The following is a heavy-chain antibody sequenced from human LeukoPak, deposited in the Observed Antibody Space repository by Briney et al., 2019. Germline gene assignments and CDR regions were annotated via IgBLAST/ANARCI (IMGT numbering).Heavy chain of an antibody. Sequence: PSETLSLTCTVSGGSISSYYWSWIRQPPGKGLEWIGYIYYSGSTNYNPSLKSRVTISVDTSKNQFSLKLSSVTAADTAVYYCARGPSRIAARPHWFDPWGQGTLVTVSS. CDR1: GGSISSYY. CDR2: IYYSGST. V-gene: IGHV4-59*01. J-gene: IGHJ5*02. D-gene: IGHD6-6*01. CDR3: ARGPSRIAARPHWFDP.